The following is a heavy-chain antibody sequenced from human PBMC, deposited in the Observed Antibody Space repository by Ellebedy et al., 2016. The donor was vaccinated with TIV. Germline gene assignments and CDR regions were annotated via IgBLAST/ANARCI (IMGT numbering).Heavy chain of an antibody. CDR1: GFTLSTYG. J-gene: IGHJ4*02. CDR3: AKDVGGFGEFVDY. D-gene: IGHD3-10*01. Sequence: GESLKISCAASGFTLSTYGIHWVRQAPGKGLEWVAFIRYAGSKKYYADSVKGRFTISRDNSKNTLYLQMNSLRAEDTAVYYCAKDVGGFGEFVDYWGQGTLVTVSS. V-gene: IGHV3-30*02. CDR2: IRYAGSKK.